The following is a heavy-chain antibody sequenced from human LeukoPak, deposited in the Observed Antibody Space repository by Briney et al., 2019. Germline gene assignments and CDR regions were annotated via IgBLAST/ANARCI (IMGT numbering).Heavy chain of an antibody. J-gene: IGHJ1*01. CDR1: GYSISSGYY. Sequence: SETLSLTCAVSGYSISSGYYWGWIRQPPGKGLEWMGSIYYSGRTYYNMSLKSRVTISIDTSKNQFSLNLNSVTAADTAVYYCARRRYYDSTGYLDWGQGTLVTVSS. CDR2: IYYSGRT. D-gene: IGHD3-22*01. CDR3: ARRRYYDSTGYLD. V-gene: IGHV4-38-2*01.